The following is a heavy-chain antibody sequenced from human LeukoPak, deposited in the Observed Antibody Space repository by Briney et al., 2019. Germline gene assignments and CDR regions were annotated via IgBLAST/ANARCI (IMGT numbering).Heavy chain of an antibody. CDR3: TKGQPMFDY. D-gene: IGHD2-2*01. Sequence: GGSLRLSCAASGFTFSNYAMNWVRQAQGKGLEWVSTVSAGSTTYYADSVKGRFTISRDNSKNTLYLQMNSLRAEDTAVYYCTKGQPMFDYWGQGTLVTVSS. J-gene: IGHJ4*02. V-gene: IGHV3-23*01. CDR2: VSAGSTT. CDR1: GFTFSNYA.